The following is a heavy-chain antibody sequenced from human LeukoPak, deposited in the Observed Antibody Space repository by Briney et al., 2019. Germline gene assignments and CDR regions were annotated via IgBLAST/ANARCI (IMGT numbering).Heavy chain of an antibody. J-gene: IGHJ4*02. CDR2: ISFDGSNK. V-gene: IGHV3-30*18. CDR3: AKITSDSSGETDY. D-gene: IGHD3-22*01. CDR1: GFTFSSYG. Sequence: GGSLRLSCAASGFTFSSYGMHWVRQAPGKGLEWVAVISFDGSNKYYADSVKGRFTISRDNSKNTLYLQMNSLRAEDTAVYYCAKITSDSSGETDYWGQGTLVTVSS.